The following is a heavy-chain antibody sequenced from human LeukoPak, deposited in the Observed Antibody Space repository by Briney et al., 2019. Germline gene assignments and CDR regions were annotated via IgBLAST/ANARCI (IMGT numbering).Heavy chain of an antibody. Sequence: GGSLRLFCAASGFTFSSYAMSWVRQAPGKGLEWVSAISGSGGSTYYADSVKGRFTISRDNSKNTLYLQMNSLRAEDTAVYYCAKDIVVVVAATVGKNWGQGTLVTVSS. CDR3: AKDIVVVVAATVGKN. V-gene: IGHV3-23*01. J-gene: IGHJ4*02. D-gene: IGHD2-15*01. CDR1: GFTFSSYA. CDR2: ISGSGGST.